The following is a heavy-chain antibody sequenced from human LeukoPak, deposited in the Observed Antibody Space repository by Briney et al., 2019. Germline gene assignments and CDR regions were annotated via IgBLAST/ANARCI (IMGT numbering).Heavy chain of an antibody. Sequence: PSETLSLTCAVYGGSFSGYYWSWIRQPPGKGLEWIGEINHSGSTNYNPSLKSRVTISVDTSKNQFSLKLSSVTAADTAVYYCARPHQWELGGNYYYYMDVWGKGTTVTVSS. CDR2: INHSGST. V-gene: IGHV4-34*01. D-gene: IGHD1-26*01. CDR3: ARPHQWELGGNYYYYMDV. CDR1: GGSFSGYY. J-gene: IGHJ6*03.